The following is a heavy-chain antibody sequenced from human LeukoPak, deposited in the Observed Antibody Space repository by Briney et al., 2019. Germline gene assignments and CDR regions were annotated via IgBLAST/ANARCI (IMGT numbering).Heavy chain of an antibody. Sequence: SVKVSCKTSGGTFINYSISWVRQAPGQGLQWMGKIIPIYGSTDYAQKFQGRVTFTADKSTNTAYMELSSLRSEDTAVYFCARDNYYGSAGFFHFWGQGTMVTVSS. J-gene: IGHJ4*02. CDR3: ARDNYYGSAGFFHF. V-gene: IGHV1-69*06. D-gene: IGHD3-22*01. CDR1: GGTFINYS. CDR2: IIPIYGST.